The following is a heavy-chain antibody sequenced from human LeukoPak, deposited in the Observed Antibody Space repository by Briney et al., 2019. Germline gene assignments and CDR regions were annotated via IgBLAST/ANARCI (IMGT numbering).Heavy chain of an antibody. Sequence: PSETLSLTCAVSGGSISRSNWWSWVRQAPGKGLEWVGEIYHSGSTNYNPSLKSRVTISVDKSKNQFSLKLSSVTAADTAVYYCARESLGAYGSGSYLGDNWFDPWGQGTLVTVSS. CDR1: GGSISRSNW. D-gene: IGHD3-10*01. V-gene: IGHV4-4*02. J-gene: IGHJ5*02. CDR3: ARESLGAYGSGSYLGDNWFDP. CDR2: IYHSGST.